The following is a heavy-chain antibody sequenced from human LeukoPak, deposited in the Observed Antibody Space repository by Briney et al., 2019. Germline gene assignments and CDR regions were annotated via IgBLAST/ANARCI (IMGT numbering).Heavy chain of an antibody. Sequence: SVKVSCKASGGTFSSYAISWVRQAPGQGLEWMGGIIPIFGTANYAQKFQGRVTITTDESTSTAYMELSSLRSEDTAVYYCARARSDFWSGYYINYYYYYMDVWGKGTTVTVSS. CDR3: ARARSDFWSGYYINYYYYYMDV. D-gene: IGHD3-3*01. V-gene: IGHV1-69*05. J-gene: IGHJ6*03. CDR2: IIPIFGTA. CDR1: GGTFSSYA.